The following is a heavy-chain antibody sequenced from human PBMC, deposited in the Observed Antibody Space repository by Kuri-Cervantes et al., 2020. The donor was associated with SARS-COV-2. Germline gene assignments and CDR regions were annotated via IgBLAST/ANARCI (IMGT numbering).Heavy chain of an antibody. CDR3: ARDLRSGRNYFDY. D-gene: IGHD3-3*01. Sequence: GGSLRLSCAASGFTFSSYWMHWVRQAPGKGLEWVSSISSSSYIYYADSVKGRFTISRDNAKNSLYLQMNSLRAEDTAVYYCARDLRSGRNYFDYWGQGTLVTVSS. CDR2: ISSSSYI. J-gene: IGHJ4*02. V-gene: IGHV3-21*01. CDR1: GFTFSSYW.